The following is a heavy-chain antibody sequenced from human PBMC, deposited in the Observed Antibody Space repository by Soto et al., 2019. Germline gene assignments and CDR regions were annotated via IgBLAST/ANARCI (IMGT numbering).Heavy chain of an antibody. CDR2: IYHSGST. Sequence: SETLSLTCAVSGGSISSSNWWSWVRQPPGKGLEWIGEIYHSGSTNYNPSLKSRVTISVDKSKNQFSLKLSSVTAADTAVYYCARYYGDLNPYYFDYWGQGTLVTAPQ. J-gene: IGHJ4*02. CDR1: GGSISSSNW. D-gene: IGHD4-17*01. CDR3: ARYYGDLNPYYFDY. V-gene: IGHV4-4*02.